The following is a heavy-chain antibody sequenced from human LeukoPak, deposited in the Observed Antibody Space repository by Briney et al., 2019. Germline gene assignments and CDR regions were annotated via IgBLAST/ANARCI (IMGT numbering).Heavy chain of an antibody. CDR3: ATDRGWRTSGYYLYYFEY. Sequence: GGSLRLSCAASGFIFTNYFMSWVRQAPGKGLEWVASIKHDGSEKYYVDSVRGRFTVSRDNTMNSLYLQMSSLRAEDTAVYYCATDRGWRTSGYYLYYFEYWGQGTLVTYSS. CDR1: GFIFTNYF. CDR2: IKHDGSEK. J-gene: IGHJ4*02. D-gene: IGHD3-3*01. V-gene: IGHV3-7*01.